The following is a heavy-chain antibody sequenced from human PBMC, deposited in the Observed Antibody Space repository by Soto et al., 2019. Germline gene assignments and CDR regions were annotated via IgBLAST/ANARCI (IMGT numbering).Heavy chain of an antibody. CDR1: GFTFSIYG. Sequence: GVSLRRSWAASGFTFSIYGMSWVRQDQGKGLEWVSSFSSDGTTYYADSVKVRFTISRDNSKNTLYLQMNSLRAEDTAVYYCAKDYSWGQGTLVPVSS. CDR2: FSSDGTT. D-gene: IGHD3-10*01. CDR3: AKDYS. V-gene: IGHV3-23*01. J-gene: IGHJ5*02.